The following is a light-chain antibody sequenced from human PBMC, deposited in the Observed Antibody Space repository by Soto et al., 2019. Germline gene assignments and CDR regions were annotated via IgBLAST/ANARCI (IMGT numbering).Light chain of an antibody. Sequence: DIQMTQSPSILSASVGDRVTITCRSSQTITNWLAWYQQKPGKAPRLLIYDASSLESWVPSRFSGSGSGTEFTLTISSLQSEDFATYYCQQYGGSPITFGLGTRLEIK. CDR1: QTITNW. CDR3: QQYGGSPIT. V-gene: IGKV1-5*01. CDR2: DAS. J-gene: IGKJ5*01.